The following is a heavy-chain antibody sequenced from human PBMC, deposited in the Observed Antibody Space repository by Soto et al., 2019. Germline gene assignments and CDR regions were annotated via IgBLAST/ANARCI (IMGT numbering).Heavy chain of an antibody. D-gene: IGHD1-1*01. Sequence: SQTLSLTCAISGDSVSSNSAAWNWIRQSPSRGLEWLGRTYYRSKWYNDYAVSEKSRITINPDTSKNQFSLQLNSVTPEDTAVYYCARSTGNWNDAQYYRMDVWGQGTTVTVSS. J-gene: IGHJ6*02. CDR2: TYYRSKWYN. V-gene: IGHV6-1*01. CDR1: GDSVSSNSAA. CDR3: ARSTGNWNDAQYYRMDV.